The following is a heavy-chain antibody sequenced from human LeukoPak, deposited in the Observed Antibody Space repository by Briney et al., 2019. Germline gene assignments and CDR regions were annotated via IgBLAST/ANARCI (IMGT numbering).Heavy chain of an antibody. V-gene: IGHV4-59*01. Sequence: SETLSLTCTVSGVSISTYYWSWLRQPPGKGLEGIGHIYYSGNTRYNPSLKSRVTISVDTSKNQFSLKVSSVTAADTAVYYCARVQGQQLVEWFDPWGQGTLVTVSS. J-gene: IGHJ5*02. CDR1: GVSISTYY. D-gene: IGHD6-13*01. CDR2: IYYSGNT. CDR3: ARVQGQQLVEWFDP.